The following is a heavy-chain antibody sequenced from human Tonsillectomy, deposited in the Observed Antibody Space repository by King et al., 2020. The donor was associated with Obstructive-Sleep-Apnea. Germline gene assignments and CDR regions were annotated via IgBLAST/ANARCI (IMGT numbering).Heavy chain of an antibody. CDR1: GFTFNSYA. V-gene: IGHV3-30*04. CDR3: AGGGRGLCPFDY. Sequence: VQLVESGGGVVQPGRSLRLSSTASGFTFNSYAMHWVRQAPGKGLEGVTIISYDGSNKHYAESVKGRFTISRDNSKNTLSLQMDSLRAEDTALYYCAGGGRGLCPFDYWGQGTLVTVSS. D-gene: IGHD3-16*01. J-gene: IGHJ4*02. CDR2: ISYDGSNK.